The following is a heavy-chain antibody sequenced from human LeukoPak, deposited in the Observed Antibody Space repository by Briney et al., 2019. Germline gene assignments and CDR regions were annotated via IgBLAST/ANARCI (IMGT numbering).Heavy chain of an antibody. Sequence: ASVKVSCKASGGTFSSYAISWVRQAPGQGLEWMERIIPILGIANYAQKFQGRVTITADKSTSTAYMELSSLRSEDTAVYYCARTQWFGELPHFDYWGQGTLVTVSS. CDR3: ARTQWFGELPHFDY. D-gene: IGHD3-10*01. CDR2: IIPILGIA. CDR1: GGTFSSYA. V-gene: IGHV1-69*04. J-gene: IGHJ4*02.